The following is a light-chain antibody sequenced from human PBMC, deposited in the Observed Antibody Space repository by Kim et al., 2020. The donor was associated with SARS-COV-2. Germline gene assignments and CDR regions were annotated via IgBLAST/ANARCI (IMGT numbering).Light chain of an antibody. Sequence: AVVGDRVSSTCRASQSISTWVAWYQQKPGKAPNLLIYKASILESGVPSRFSGSGSGTDFTLTITSLQPDDFGTYYCQHYSAYPWTFGQGTKVDIK. CDR1: QSISTW. CDR3: QHYSAYPWT. CDR2: KAS. V-gene: IGKV1-5*03. J-gene: IGKJ1*01.